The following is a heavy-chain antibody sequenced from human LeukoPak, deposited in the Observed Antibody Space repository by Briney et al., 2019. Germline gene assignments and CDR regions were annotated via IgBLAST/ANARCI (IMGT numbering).Heavy chain of an antibody. J-gene: IGHJ4*02. CDR2: INHNSGGT. CDR3: ARDLWGPYYYDSSGYQETDY. V-gene: IGHV1-2*02. Sequence: ASVKVSCKASGYTFTGYYMHWVRQAPGQGLEWMGWINHNSGGTNYAQKFQGRVTMTRDTSISTAYMELSRLRSDDTAVYYCARDLWGPYYYDSSGYQETDYWGQGTLVTVSS. CDR1: GYTFTGYY. D-gene: IGHD3-22*01.